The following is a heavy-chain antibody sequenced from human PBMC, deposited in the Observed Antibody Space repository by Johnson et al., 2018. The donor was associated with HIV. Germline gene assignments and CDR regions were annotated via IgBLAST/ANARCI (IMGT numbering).Heavy chain of an antibody. Sequence: VQLVESGGGLVQPGGSLRLSCAASEFSFSNYWMTWVRQAPGKGLAWVANINQDGSEKFSVDSVKGRFAISRDNANNFLYLQMNSLRAEDTAGDYCARGRGALDIWGQGTKVTVSS. CDR2: INQDGSEK. CDR1: EFSFSNYW. CDR3: ARGRGALDI. D-gene: IGHD3-16*01. V-gene: IGHV3-7*04. J-gene: IGHJ3*02.